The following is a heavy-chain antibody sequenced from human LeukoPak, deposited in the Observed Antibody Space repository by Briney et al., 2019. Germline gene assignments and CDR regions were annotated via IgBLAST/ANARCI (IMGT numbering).Heavy chain of an antibody. J-gene: IGHJ4*02. Sequence: PGGSLRLSCAASGFTFSKYWMLWVRQAPGKGLETVSRSNTDGTVTTYADSVKGRFTVSRDTADNTMFLQMNSVRDEDTAVYYCATKQWLAPPPDSWGQGTPVTVSS. CDR3: ATKQWLAPPPDS. D-gene: IGHD6-19*01. CDR1: GFTFSKYW. CDR2: SNTDGTVT. V-gene: IGHV3-74*01.